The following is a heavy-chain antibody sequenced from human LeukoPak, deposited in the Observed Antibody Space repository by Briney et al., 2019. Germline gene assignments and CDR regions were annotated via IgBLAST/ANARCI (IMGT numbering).Heavy chain of an antibody. D-gene: IGHD3-3*01. CDR1: GYTFTSYA. V-gene: IGHV1-3*01. J-gene: IGHJ6*03. CDR2: INAGNGNT. Sequence: GASVKVSCKASGYTFTSYAMHWVRQAPGQRLEWMGWINAGNGNTKYSQKFQGRVTITRDTSASTAYMELRSLRSDDTAVYYCARDHSIALRFLEYHYYMDVWGKGTTVTVSS. CDR3: ARDHSIALRFLEYHYYMDV.